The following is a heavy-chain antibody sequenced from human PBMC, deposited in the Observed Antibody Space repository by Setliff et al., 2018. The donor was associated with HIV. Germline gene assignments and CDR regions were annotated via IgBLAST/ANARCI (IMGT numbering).Heavy chain of an antibody. V-gene: IGHV4-39*07. CDR2: ISHSGNT. CDR3: ARDPHYFDTSGYYSYFYFDS. CDR1: GGSISSNNDH. D-gene: IGHD3-22*01. J-gene: IGHJ4*02. Sequence: PSETLSLTCTVSGGSISSNNDHWGWIRQPPGKGLEWIGSISHSGNTYHNPSLQSRVTISLDMSKSQFSLKLRSMSAADTAVYYCARDPHYFDTSGYYSYFYFDSGGQGMLVT.